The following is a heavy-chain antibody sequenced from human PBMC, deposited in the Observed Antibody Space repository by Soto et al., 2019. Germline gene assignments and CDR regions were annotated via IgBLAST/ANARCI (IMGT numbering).Heavy chain of an antibody. Sequence: EVQLVESGGGLVQPGGSLRLSCAASGFAFSGYWMNWVRQAPGKGLEWVANIKQDGSEKNYVDSVKGRFNNYRDNAKNSSYLQMNSPRAEDTAVYYCALPPSNWGLWGRGTLATVSS. D-gene: IGHD7-27*01. CDR1: GFAFSGYW. V-gene: IGHV3-7*05. CDR2: IKQDGSEK. CDR3: ALPPSNWGL. J-gene: IGHJ2*01.